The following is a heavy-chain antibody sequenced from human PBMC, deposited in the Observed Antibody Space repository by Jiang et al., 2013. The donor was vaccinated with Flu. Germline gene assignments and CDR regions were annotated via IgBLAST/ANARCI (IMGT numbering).Heavy chain of an antibody. CDR3: ARDSPLQNAFDI. CDR2: IWYDGSNK. J-gene: IGHJ3*02. D-gene: IGHD4-11*01. CDR1: GFTFSSYG. Sequence: ASGFTFSSYGMALGPPGSRQGAGVVAVIWYDGSNKYYADSVKGRFTISRDNSKNTLYLQMNSLRAEDTAVYYCARDSPLQNAFDIWGQGTMVTVSS. V-gene: IGHV3-33*01.